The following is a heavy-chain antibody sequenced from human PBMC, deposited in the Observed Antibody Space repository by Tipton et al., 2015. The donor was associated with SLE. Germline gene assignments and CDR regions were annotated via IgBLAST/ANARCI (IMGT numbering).Heavy chain of an antibody. Sequence: TLSLTCTVSGGSISSSSYYWSWIRQPAGKGLEWIGYIYTSGSTNYNPSLKSRVTISVDTSKNQFSLKLSSVTAADTAVYYCARDSSGWSPYFDYWGQGTLVTVSS. V-gene: IGHV4-61*09. D-gene: IGHD6-19*01. J-gene: IGHJ4*02. CDR3: ARDSSGWSPYFDY. CDR1: GGSISSSSYY. CDR2: IYTSGST.